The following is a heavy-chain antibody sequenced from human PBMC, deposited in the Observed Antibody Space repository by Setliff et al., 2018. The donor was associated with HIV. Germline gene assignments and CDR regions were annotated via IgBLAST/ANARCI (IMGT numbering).Heavy chain of an antibody. J-gene: IGHJ6*02. CDR3: ARDLLAARPGGGMDV. CDR1: GYTFTSYY. D-gene: IGHD6-6*01. CDR2: INPSSGRT. Sequence: ASVKVSCKASGYTFTSYYMHWVRQAPGQGLEWMGIINPSSGRTTYAQNFQGRVTMTTDTSTSIAYMELRSLRSDDTAVYYCARDLLAARPGGGMDVWGQGTTVTVSS. V-gene: IGHV1-46*01.